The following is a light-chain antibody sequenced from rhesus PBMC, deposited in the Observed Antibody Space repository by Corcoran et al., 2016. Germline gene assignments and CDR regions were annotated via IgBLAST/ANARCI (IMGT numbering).Light chain of an antibody. CDR1: QGISSS. Sequence: DIQMTQSPSSLSASVGDRVTITCRASQGISSSLAWYQQKPVKAPKLLIYAASTLQTGVPSRFNGSGSGTDFTLSISSLQPEDFATYFCQQHNSYPFTFGPGTKLDIK. CDR3: QQHNSYPFT. CDR2: AAS. V-gene: IGKV1-25*01. J-gene: IGKJ3*01.